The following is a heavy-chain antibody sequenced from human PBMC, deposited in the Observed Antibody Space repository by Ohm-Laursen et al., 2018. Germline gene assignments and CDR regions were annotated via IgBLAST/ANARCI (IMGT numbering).Heavy chain of an antibody. D-gene: IGHD1-7*01. V-gene: IGHV3-23*01. Sequence: SLRLSCAASGITFSSCSMSWVRQAPGKGLEWVSVISGDSGTTGYADSVKGRFTISRDNSKNSLYLQMNSLRAEDTAVYYCARGVPELRVDYYFDYWGQGTLVTVSS. J-gene: IGHJ4*02. CDR3: ARGVPELRVDYYFDY. CDR2: ISGDSGTT. CDR1: GITFSSCS.